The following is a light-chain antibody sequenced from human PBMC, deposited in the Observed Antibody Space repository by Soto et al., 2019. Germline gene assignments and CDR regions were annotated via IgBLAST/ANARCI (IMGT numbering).Light chain of an antibody. J-gene: IGLJ3*02. Sequence: NFMLTRPHSVSESPGSTVTISCTRSSGSIASNYVQWYQQRPGSAPTTVIYEDNQRPSGVPDRFSGSIDSSSNSASLSISGLKTEDEADYYCQSHDSSSDGVFGGRTKLTVL. CDR3: QSHDSSSDGV. CDR1: SGSIASNY. V-gene: IGLV6-57*03. CDR2: EDN.